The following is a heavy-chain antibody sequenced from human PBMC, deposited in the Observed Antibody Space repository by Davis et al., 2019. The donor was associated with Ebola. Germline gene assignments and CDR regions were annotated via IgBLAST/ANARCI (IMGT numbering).Heavy chain of an antibody. J-gene: IGHJ4*02. Sequence: GGSLRLSCIASKFTFRDYSMNWVRQAPGKGLEWVANIKQDGSEKYYVDSVKGRFTISRDNAKNSLYLQMNSLRAEDTAVYYCAKAITIFGVAHFDYWGQGTLVTVSS. D-gene: IGHD3-3*01. CDR1: KFTFRDYS. CDR2: IKQDGSEK. V-gene: IGHV3-7*01. CDR3: AKAITIFGVAHFDY.